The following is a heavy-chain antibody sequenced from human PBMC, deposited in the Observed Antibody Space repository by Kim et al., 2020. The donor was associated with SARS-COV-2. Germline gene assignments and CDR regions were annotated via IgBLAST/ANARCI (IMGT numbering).Heavy chain of an antibody. CDR2: ISWNSGSI. CDR1: GFTFGDHA. Sequence: GGSLRLSCAASGFTFGDHAMHWVRQAPGKGLEWVSGISWNSGSIVYADSVKGRFTISRDNAKNSLYLQMNSLRAEDTALYYCAKGAFADGSYYIDFWGQGTPVTVSS. V-gene: IGHV3-9*01. D-gene: IGHD1-26*01. J-gene: IGHJ4*02. CDR3: AKGAFADGSYYIDF.